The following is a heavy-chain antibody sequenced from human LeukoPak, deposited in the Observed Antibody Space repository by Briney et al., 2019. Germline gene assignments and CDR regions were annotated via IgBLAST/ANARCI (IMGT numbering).Heavy chain of an antibody. CDR2: IKEEGSEK. Sequence: GGSLRLSCAASGFTFSGYLMSWVRQAPGKGLEWVANIKEEGSEKYYVDSVKGRFIISRDNAKNSLYLQMNSLRAEDTAVYYCARDSSAAPHSYWGQGTLVTAFS. V-gene: IGHV3-7*01. CDR3: ARDSSAAPHSY. D-gene: IGHD2-15*01. CDR1: GFTFSGYL. J-gene: IGHJ4*02.